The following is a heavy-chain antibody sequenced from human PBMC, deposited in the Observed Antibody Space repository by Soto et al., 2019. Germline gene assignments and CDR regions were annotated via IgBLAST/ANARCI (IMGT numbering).Heavy chain of an antibody. CDR2: ISDSGATK. CDR3: ARCSRNSCYSYGVDV. D-gene: IGHD2-15*01. V-gene: IGHV3-48*02. J-gene: IGHJ6*02. CDR1: GFTFSNCG. Sequence: EVQLVESGGGLVQPGGSLRLSCAASGFTFSNCGMNWVRQTPGKGLEWVSYISDSGATKHYADSVKGRFTISRDNGKDSLYLQMHSLRDEDTAVYFCARCSRNSCYSYGVDVWGQGATVTVSS.